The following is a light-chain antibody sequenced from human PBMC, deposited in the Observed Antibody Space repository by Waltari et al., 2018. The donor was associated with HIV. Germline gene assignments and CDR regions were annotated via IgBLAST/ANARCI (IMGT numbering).Light chain of an antibody. V-gene: IGLV2-23*02. CDR1: SSDVGSYNY. CDR3: CSYAGSNTYL. CDR2: DVS. J-gene: IGLJ1*01. Sequence: QSALTQPASVSGFPGQSITISCTGSSSDVGSYNYFSCYQQHPGKAPKLLIYDVSKRPSGVSNRFSGSKSGNTASLTISGLQAEDEADYYCCSYAGSNTYLFGTGTEVTVL.